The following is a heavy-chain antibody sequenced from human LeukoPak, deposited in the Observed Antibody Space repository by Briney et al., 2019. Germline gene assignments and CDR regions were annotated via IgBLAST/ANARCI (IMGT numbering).Heavy chain of an antibody. CDR3: ARGYYDSSGYQPMDV. Sequence: AAVKVSCKASGYTFTSYGISWVRQAPGQGLEWMGWISAYNGNTNYAQKLQGRVTMTTDTSTSTAYMELRSLGSDDTAVYYCARGYYDSSGYQPMDVWGQGTTVTVSS. CDR2: ISAYNGNT. CDR1: GYTFTSYG. V-gene: IGHV1-18*01. D-gene: IGHD3-22*01. J-gene: IGHJ6*02.